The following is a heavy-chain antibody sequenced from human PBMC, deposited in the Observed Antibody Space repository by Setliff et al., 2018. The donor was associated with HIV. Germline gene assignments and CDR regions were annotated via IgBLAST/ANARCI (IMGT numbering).Heavy chain of an antibody. Sequence: PGESLKISCTASGFTFGDYAMSWVRQAPGKGLEWVGFIRSKAYGGTTEYAASVKGRFTISRDDSKSIAYLQMNSLKTEDTAVYYCTRFIRIWGAFDIWGQGTMVTVS. CDR3: TRFIRIWGAFDI. CDR2: IRSKAYGGTT. V-gene: IGHV3-49*04. J-gene: IGHJ3*02. CDR1: GFTFGDYA. D-gene: IGHD3-16*01.